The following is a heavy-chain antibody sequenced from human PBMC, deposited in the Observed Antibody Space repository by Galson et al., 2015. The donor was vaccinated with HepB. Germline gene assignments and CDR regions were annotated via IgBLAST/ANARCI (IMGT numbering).Heavy chain of an antibody. J-gene: IGHJ4*02. CDR3: ARGPRQWLFPWDY. Sequence: SLRLSCAASGFTFSSYSMNWVRQAPGKGLEWVSSISSSSSYIYYADSVKGRFTISRDNAKNSLYLQMNSLRAEDAAVYYCARGPRQWLFPWDYWGQGTLVTVSS. V-gene: IGHV3-21*01. CDR1: GFTFSSYS. CDR2: ISSSSSYI. D-gene: IGHD6-19*01.